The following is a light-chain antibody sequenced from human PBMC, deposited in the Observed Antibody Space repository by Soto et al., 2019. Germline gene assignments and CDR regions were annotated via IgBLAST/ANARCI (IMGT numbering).Light chain of an antibody. CDR1: QSVTNNF. V-gene: IGKV3-20*01. J-gene: IGKJ3*01. CDR3: QQYGTPPFT. CDR2: GAS. Sequence: IVLTQSPGTLSLSPGERATLSCGASQSVTNNFLAWCQQKPGQAPRLLIYGASSRATGVPDRFSGSGSGTDFTLTISRLEPGDFAVYYCQQYGTPPFTFGPGTKVDIK.